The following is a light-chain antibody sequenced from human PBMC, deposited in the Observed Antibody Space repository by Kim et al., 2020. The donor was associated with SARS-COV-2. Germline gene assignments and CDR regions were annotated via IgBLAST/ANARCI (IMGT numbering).Light chain of an antibody. CDR1: ETVYSY. V-gene: IGKV3-15*01. CDR3: QQYKNWPPYT. CDR2: GAS. J-gene: IGKJ2*01. Sequence: EIVMTQSPATLSVSPGERATLSCRASETVYSYLAWYQQKPGQAPRLLIYGASTRSTGVPARFSGSGSGTEFTLTISSLQSEDFAVYFCQQYKNWPPYTFGQGTKWRS.